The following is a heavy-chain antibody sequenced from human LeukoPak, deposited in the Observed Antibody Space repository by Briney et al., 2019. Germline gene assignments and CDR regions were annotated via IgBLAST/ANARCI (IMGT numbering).Heavy chain of an antibody. CDR2: INHSGST. V-gene: IGHV4-34*01. Sequence: PSETLSLTCAVYGGSFSGYYWSWIRRPPGKGLEWIGEINHSGSTNYNPSLKSRVTISVDTSKNQFSLKLSSVTAADTAVYYCARRGLRNDYWGQGTLVTVSS. CDR3: ARRGLRNDY. J-gene: IGHJ4*02. D-gene: IGHD3-10*01. CDR1: GGSFSGYY.